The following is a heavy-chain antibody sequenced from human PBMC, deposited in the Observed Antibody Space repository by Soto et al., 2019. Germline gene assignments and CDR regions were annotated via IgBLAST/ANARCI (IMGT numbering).Heavy chain of an antibody. V-gene: IGHV3-21*06. J-gene: IGHJ4*01. CDR2: ISISSSDR. CDR3: VRGMNTLF. CDR1: GFTLRTYT. Sequence: EVQLVESGGGLVKPGGSLRLSCAASGFTLRTYTMNWVRQAPGKGLEWVSSISISSSDRYYADSVRCRFTISRDNAKNALYLQMTSLRADDTAVYFCVRGMNTLFGGQGTLVTVSS.